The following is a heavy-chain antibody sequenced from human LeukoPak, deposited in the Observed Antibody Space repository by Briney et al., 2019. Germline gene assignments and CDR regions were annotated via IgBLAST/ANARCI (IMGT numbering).Heavy chain of an antibody. V-gene: IGHV4-59*11. CDR2: ISHGGQT. CDR1: GGSMSSHY. D-gene: IGHD3-10*01. J-gene: IGHJ4*02. Sequence: TSETLSLTCTVSGGSMSSHYWSWVRQPPGKALELIGYISHGGQTLSNPSLSSRVTISVDTSNTQFFLKLTSVTAADTAVYFCARDTYYTSGTYYIDYFDSWGQGALVTVSS. CDR3: ARDTYYTSGTYYIDYFDS.